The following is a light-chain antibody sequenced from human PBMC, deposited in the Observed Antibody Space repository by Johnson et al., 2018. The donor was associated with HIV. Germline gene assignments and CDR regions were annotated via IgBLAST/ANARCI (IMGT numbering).Light chain of an antibody. Sequence: QSVLTQPPSVSAAPGQKVTISCSGSSSNIGNNYVSWYQQLPGTAPKLLIYDTDKRPSGIPDRFSGSKSGTSATLRISGLQTGDEADYYCGTWDNSLSAGVFGMGTKFTGL. V-gene: IGLV1-51*01. CDR1: SSNIGNNY. CDR3: GTWDNSLSAGV. J-gene: IGLJ1*01. CDR2: DTD.